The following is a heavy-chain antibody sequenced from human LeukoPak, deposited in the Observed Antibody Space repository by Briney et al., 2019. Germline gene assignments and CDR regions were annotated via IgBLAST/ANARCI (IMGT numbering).Heavy chain of an antibody. D-gene: IGHD3-22*01. CDR1: GFSFSSYS. V-gene: IGHV3-66*01. Sequence: PGGSLRLSCAASGFSFSSYSMNWVRQAPGKGLEWVSVIYSAGSTYYADSVKGRFVISRDNSKNTLYLQMNSLRAEDTAVYYCARIITMIPFWGQGTLVTVSS. CDR3: ARIITMIPF. J-gene: IGHJ4*02. CDR2: IYSAGST.